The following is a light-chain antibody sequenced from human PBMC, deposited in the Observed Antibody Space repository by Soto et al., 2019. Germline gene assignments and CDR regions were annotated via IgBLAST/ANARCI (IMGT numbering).Light chain of an antibody. V-gene: IGKV3-20*01. CDR2: GAS. J-gene: IGKJ1*01. CDR1: QSVSSSY. Sequence: EIVLTQSPGTLSLSPGERATLSCRASQSVSSSYLAWYQQKPGQAPRLLIYGASSRATGIPDRFSGSRSGTDFTLTISRLEPEDFAVYYCQQYGRTFGQGTKVVIK. CDR3: QQYGRT.